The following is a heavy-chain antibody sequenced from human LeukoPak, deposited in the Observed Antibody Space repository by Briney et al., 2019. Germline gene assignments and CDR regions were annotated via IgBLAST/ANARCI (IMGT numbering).Heavy chain of an antibody. CDR1: GGTFSSYA. Sequence: ASVKVSCKASGGTFSSYAISWVRQATGQGLEWMGWMNPNSGNTGHAQKFQGRVTITRNTSISTAYMELSSLRSEDTAVYYCARVDGTAKGEWFDPWGQGTLVTVSS. CDR3: ARVDGTAKGEWFDP. V-gene: IGHV1-8*03. D-gene: IGHD2-21*02. J-gene: IGHJ5*02. CDR2: MNPNSGNT.